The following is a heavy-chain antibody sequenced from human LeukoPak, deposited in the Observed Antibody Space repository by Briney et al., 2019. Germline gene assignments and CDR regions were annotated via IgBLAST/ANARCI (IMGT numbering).Heavy chain of an antibody. J-gene: IGHJ4*02. CDR1: GGSFSGHY. CDR3: ARGPTYDYVWGSYRPPLDY. D-gene: IGHD3-16*02. Sequence: PSETLSLTCAVYGGSFSGHYWSWIRQPPGKGLEWIGEIDHSGSTNYNPSLKSRVTISVDTSKNQFSLELSSVTAADTAVYYCARGPTYDYVWGSYRPPLDYWGQGTLVTVSS. CDR2: IDHSGST. V-gene: IGHV4-34*01.